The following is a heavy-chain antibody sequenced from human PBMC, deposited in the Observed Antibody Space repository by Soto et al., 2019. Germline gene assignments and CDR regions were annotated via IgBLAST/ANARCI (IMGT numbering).Heavy chain of an antibody. CDR3: ARLSAERAVYSSSWYGYYYYGMDV. CDR1: GYSFTSYW. J-gene: IGHJ6*02. V-gene: IGHV5-51*01. D-gene: IGHD6-13*01. CDR2: IYPGDSDT. Sequence: GESLKISCKGSGYSFTSYWIGWVRQMPGKGLEWMGIIYPGDSDTRYSPSFQGQVTISADKSISTAYLQWSSLKASDTAMYYCARLSAERAVYSSSWYGYYYYGMDVWGQGTTVTVSS.